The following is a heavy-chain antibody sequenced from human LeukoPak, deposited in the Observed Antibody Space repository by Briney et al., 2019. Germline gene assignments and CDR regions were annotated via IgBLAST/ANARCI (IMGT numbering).Heavy chain of an antibody. CDR3: AKSPAGSSWPSIDY. Sequence: LPGGSLRLSCAASGFTFSSYPMSWVRPPPGKGLECVAPISGSGGSTYYADSVRGRFIVSRDNSKNMLYLQMNSLRVDDTAVYYCAKSPAGSSWPSIDYWGQGTLVAVSS. CDR1: GFTFSSYP. CDR2: ISGSGGST. V-gene: IGHV3-23*01. J-gene: IGHJ4*02. D-gene: IGHD6-13*01.